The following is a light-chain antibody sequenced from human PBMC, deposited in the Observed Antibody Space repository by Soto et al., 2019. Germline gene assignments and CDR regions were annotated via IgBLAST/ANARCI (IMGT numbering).Light chain of an antibody. CDR2: EVI. CDR3: SSYAGTTTWV. J-gene: IGLJ3*02. Sequence: QSALTQPASVSGSPGQSITFTCTGTSSDVGGYSYVSWYQQHPGKAPKLMIYEVINRPSGVSNRFSGSKSGNTASLTISGLQADDEADYYCSSYAGTTTWVFGGGTKLTVL. V-gene: IGLV2-14*01. CDR1: SSDVGGYSY.